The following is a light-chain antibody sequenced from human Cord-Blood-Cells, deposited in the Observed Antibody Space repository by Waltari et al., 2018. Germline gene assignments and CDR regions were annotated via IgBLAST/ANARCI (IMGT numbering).Light chain of an antibody. J-gene: IGKJ2*03. Sequence: DIQMTQSPSSLSASVGDRVTITCRASQSISSYLNWYQQKLGKAPKLLIYAASSLQSGVPSRFSGSGSGTDFTLTISSLQPEEFATYYCQQSYSTPYSFGQGTKLEIK. CDR2: AAS. V-gene: IGKV1-39*01. CDR3: QQSYSTPYS. CDR1: QSISSY.